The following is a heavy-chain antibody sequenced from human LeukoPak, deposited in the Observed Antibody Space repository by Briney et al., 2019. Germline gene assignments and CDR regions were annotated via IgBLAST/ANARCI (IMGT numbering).Heavy chain of an antibody. CDR2: ISGSGGST. CDR1: GFTFSSYA. CDR3: AKMGYCSGGSCPRLDY. V-gene: IGHV3-23*01. D-gene: IGHD2-15*01. J-gene: IGHJ4*02. Sequence: GGSLRLSCAASGFTFSSYAMSWVRQAPGKGLEWVSAISGSGGSTYYADSVKGRFTISRDNSKNTLYLQMNSLRAEDTAVYYCAKMGYCSGGSCPRLDYWGQGTLVTVSS.